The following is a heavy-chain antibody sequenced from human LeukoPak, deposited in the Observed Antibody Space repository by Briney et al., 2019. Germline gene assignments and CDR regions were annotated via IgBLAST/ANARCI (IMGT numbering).Heavy chain of an antibody. V-gene: IGHV1-2*02. D-gene: IGHD3-22*01. CDR3: ARDERYDSSGYPFDC. CDR2: INPNSGDT. J-gene: IGHJ4*02. CDR1: GYTFTSYG. Sequence: ASVKVSCKASGYTFTSYGISWVRQAPRQGLEWMGWINPNSGDTNDAQKFQCSVTMTRDTSSNTAYMELSRLRSDDTAVYYCARDERYDSSGYPFDCWGQGTLVTVSS.